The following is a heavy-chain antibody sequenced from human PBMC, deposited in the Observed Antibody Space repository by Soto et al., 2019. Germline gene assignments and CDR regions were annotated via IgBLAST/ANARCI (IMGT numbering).Heavy chain of an antibody. CDR2: FYYTGST. Sequence: QVQLQESGPGLVKSSETLSLTCTVSGGSVSSEHYYWNWIRQPPGKGLEWIGYFYYTGSTNYNPSLESLLTMSVDMSKNHFSLKLSSVTAADTAVYYCAGGTDGKKVAYWGQGTLVTVSS. D-gene: IGHD5-12*01. CDR3: AGGTDGKKVAY. V-gene: IGHV4-61*03. J-gene: IGHJ4*02. CDR1: GGSVSSEHYY.